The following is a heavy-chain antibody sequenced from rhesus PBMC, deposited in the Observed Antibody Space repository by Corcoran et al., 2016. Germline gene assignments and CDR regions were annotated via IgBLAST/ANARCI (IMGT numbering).Heavy chain of an antibody. D-gene: IGHD1-20*01. CDR1: GGSISSNY. V-gene: IGHV4-160*01. Sequence: QVQLQESGPGLVKPSETLSLTCAVSGGSISSNYLSWFRQPPGKGLEWIGIMCGRGGNTDYNPTLKSRVTISKETSKNQFSLKLSSVTAADTAVYYCARDLNRDAFDFWGQGLRVTVSS. J-gene: IGHJ3*01. CDR3: ARDLNRDAFDF. CDR2: MCGRGGNT.